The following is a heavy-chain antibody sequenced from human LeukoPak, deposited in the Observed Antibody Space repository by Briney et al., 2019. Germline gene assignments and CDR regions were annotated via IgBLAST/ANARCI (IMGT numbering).Heavy chain of an antibody. Sequence: GGSLRLSCAASGFTFDNFAMHWVRQAPGKGPEWVSGITWNSGGIVYADSVKGRFTISRDNAKNSLYLQMNSLRAEDTAVYYCASDIAVAGTDYWGQGTLVTVSS. J-gene: IGHJ4*02. CDR3: ASDIAVAGTDY. CDR2: ITWNSGGI. CDR1: GFTFDNFA. D-gene: IGHD6-19*01. V-gene: IGHV3-9*01.